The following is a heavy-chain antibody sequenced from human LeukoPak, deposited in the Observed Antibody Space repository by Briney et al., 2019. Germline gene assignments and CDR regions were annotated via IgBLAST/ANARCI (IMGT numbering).Heavy chain of an antibody. Sequence: PSETLSLTCSVSGDSITGYYWGWIRQPPGKGLEWIGNIYYTGSTNYNPSLKSRVTISVDTSKNQFSLKLSSVTAADTAVYYCARGSITMVRGKPSYFDYWGQGTLVTVSS. CDR2: IYYTGST. J-gene: IGHJ4*02. CDR3: ARGSITMVRGKPSYFDY. V-gene: IGHV4-59*01. CDR1: GDSITGYY. D-gene: IGHD3-10*01.